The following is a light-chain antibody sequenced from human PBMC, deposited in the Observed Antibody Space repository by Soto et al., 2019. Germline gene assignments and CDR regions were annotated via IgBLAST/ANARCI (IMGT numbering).Light chain of an antibody. CDR2: DAS. Sequence: DIQMTQSPSTLSASVGDRVTITCRASQSISSWLAWYQQKLGRAPRLLIYDASSLESGVPSRFSGSGYGTEFTLTISSLQPDDFATYYCQQYNTYSSLTFVGGTKVDIK. V-gene: IGKV1-5*01. CDR1: QSISSW. J-gene: IGKJ4*01. CDR3: QQYNTYSSLT.